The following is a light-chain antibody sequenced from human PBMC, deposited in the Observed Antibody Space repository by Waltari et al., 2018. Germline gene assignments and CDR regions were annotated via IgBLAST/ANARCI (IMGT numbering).Light chain of an antibody. Sequence: SALPQPPSASGSPGPSVPIPCPGTTSSLRGYHYVSWYQQHPGKAPRLMIYEVNKRPSGVPDRFSGSKSGNTASLTVSGLQAEDEADYFCSSYAGSTWVVFGGGTKLTVL. CDR1: TSSLRGYHY. CDR2: EVN. J-gene: IGLJ2*01. V-gene: IGLV2-8*01. CDR3: SSYAGSTWVV.